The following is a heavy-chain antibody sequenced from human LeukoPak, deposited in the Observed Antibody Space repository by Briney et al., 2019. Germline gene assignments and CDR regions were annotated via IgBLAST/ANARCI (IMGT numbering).Heavy chain of an antibody. D-gene: IGHD3-22*01. CDR1: GGSISSYY. CDR2: IYTSGST. Sequence: SETLSLTCTVSGGSISSYYWSWLRQPAGKGLEWIGRIYTSGSTNYNPSLKSRVTMSVDTSKNQFSLKLSSVTAADTAVYYCARERYYYDSSGYYRPDFDYWGQGTLVTVSS. V-gene: IGHV4-4*07. CDR3: ARERYYYDSSGYYRPDFDY. J-gene: IGHJ4*02.